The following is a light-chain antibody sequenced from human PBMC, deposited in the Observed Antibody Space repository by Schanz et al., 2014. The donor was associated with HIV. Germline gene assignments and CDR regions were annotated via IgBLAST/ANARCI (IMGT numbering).Light chain of an antibody. CDR1: QGFGSY. CDR3: QQYSSYSA. V-gene: IGKV1-9*01. Sequence: DIQLTQSPSFLSASVGDRITITCRASQGFGSYLAWYQQKPGKAPKLLIYATSTLQNGVPSRFSGSGSGTSFTLTISSLQPEDFATYYCQQYSSYSAFGQGTKLEIK. CDR2: ATS. J-gene: IGKJ2*01.